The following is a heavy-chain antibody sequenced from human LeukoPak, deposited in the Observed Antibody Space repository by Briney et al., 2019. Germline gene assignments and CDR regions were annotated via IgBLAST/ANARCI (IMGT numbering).Heavy chain of an antibody. D-gene: IGHD3-22*01. Sequence: SETLSLTCTVSGGSISSSSYYWGWIRQPPGKGLEWMGNIFYSVSTYYNPSLKSRVTISVDTSKNQFSLKLSSVTAADTAVYYCARLPYYYDISGYAFDIWGQGTMVTVSS. CDR3: ARLPYYYDISGYAFDI. J-gene: IGHJ3*02. CDR2: IFYSVST. V-gene: IGHV4-39*01. CDR1: GGSISSSSYY.